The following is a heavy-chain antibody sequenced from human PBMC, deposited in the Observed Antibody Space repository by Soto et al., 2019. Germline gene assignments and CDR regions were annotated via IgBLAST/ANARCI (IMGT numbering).Heavy chain of an antibody. J-gene: IGHJ4*02. CDR3: GTYVLLCFSGIYNFGS. V-gene: IGHV1-24*01. CDR1: RYALTELS. Sequence: VASVKVSCKVSRYALTELSMHWVQQAPAKGLEWMGGFYPEDGERIYAQKFQPRVTMTEDTSTDTAYMELSSLRSEDTAVYYCGTYVLLCFSGIYNFGSWGQGTLVTLSS. CDR2: FYPEDGER. D-gene: IGHD3-10*02.